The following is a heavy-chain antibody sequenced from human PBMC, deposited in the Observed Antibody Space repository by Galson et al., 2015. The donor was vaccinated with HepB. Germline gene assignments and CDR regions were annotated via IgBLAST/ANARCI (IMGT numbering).Heavy chain of an antibody. J-gene: IGHJ4*02. V-gene: IGHV4-34*01. Sequence: LSLTCAVYGGSFSGYYWSWIRQPPGKGLEWIGEINHSGSTNYNPSLKSRVTISVDTSKNQFSLKLSSVTAADTAVYYCARGCGGDCYYAFDYWGQGTLVTVSS. CDR2: INHSGST. CDR1: GGSFSGYY. CDR3: ARGCGGDCYYAFDY. D-gene: IGHD2-21*02.